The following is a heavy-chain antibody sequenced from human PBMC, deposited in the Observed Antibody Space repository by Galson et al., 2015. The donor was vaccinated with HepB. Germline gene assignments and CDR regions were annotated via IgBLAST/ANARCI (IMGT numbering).Heavy chain of an antibody. CDR1: GGTFSSYA. CDR2: IIPIFGTA. CDR3: ARRDGYYDSSGQDKSFDY. D-gene: IGHD3-22*01. V-gene: IGHV1-69*13. Sequence: SVKVSCKASGGTFSSYAISWVRQAPGQGLEWMGGIIPIFGTANYAQKFQGRVTITADESTSTAYMELSSLRSEDTAVYYCARRDGYYDSSGQDKSFDYWGQGTLVTVSS. J-gene: IGHJ4*02.